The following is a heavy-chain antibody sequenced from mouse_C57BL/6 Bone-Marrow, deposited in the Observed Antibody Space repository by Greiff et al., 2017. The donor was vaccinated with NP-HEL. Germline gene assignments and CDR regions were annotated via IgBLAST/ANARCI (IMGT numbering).Heavy chain of an antibody. CDR2: IYPRSGNT. CDR1: GYTFTSYG. J-gene: IGHJ1*03. Sequence: VQVVESGAELARPGASVKLSCKASGYTFTSYGISWVKQRTGQGLEWIGEIYPRSGNTYYNEKFKGKATLTADKSSSTAYMELRSLTSEDSAVYFCARSGPGSSYVDWYFDVWGTGTTVTVSS. V-gene: IGHV1-81*01. D-gene: IGHD1-1*01. CDR3: ARSGPGSSYVDWYFDV.